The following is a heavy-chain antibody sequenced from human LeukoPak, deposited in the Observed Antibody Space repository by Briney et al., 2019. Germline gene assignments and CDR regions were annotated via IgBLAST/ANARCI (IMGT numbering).Heavy chain of an antibody. Sequence: SETLSLTCTVSGGSISSGGYYWSWIRQHPGKGLEWIGYIYYSGSTYYNPSLKSRVTISVDTSKNQFSLKLNSVTAADTAVYYCARGLKVVVPAASGFDYWGQGTLVTVSS. V-gene: IGHV4-31*03. CDR3: ARGLKVVVPAASGFDY. J-gene: IGHJ4*02. CDR2: IYYSGST. D-gene: IGHD2-2*01. CDR1: GGSISSGGYY.